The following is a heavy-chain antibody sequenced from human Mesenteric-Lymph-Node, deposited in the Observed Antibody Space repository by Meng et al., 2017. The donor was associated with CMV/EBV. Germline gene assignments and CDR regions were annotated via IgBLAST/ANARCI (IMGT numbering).Heavy chain of an antibody. CDR2: INHSGST. Sequence: QVQLQQWGPGLFKSSDSLSLTCAVYGGSFSAYYWSWIRHPPGKGLEWIGEINHSGSTNYNPSLKSRLTISVDTSKNQFSLKLTSVTAADSAVYFCASLAPLNNTKDKIPSGYWGQGTLVTVSS. CDR1: GGSFSAYY. CDR3: ASLAPLNNTKDKIPSGY. D-gene: IGHD1-14*01. J-gene: IGHJ4*02. V-gene: IGHV4-34*01.